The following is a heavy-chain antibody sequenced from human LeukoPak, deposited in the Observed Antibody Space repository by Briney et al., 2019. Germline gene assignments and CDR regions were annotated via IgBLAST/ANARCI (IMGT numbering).Heavy chain of an antibody. CDR2: ISGSGGST. Sequence: GGSLRLSCAASGFTCSSYAKSWVRQAPAKGLEWVSAISGSGGSTYYADSVKGRFTISRDNSKNTLYLQMNSLRAEDTAVYYCAKRLYGSGSYYIDYWGQGTLVTVSS. CDR3: AKRLYGSGSYYIDY. J-gene: IGHJ4*02. V-gene: IGHV3-23*01. D-gene: IGHD3-10*01. CDR1: GFTCSSYA.